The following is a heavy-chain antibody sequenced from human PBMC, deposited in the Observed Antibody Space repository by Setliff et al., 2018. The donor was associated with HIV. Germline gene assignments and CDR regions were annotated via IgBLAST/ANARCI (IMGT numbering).Heavy chain of an antibody. J-gene: IGHJ4*02. CDR2: ISAYNGNT. CDR1: GYTLTKLS. Sequence: GASVKVSCKVSGYTLTKLSIHWVRQAPGKGLEWMGWISAYNGNTNYAQKLQGRVTMTSDTSTSTAYMELRSLRSDDTAVYYCANSQDWSGYYALDYWGQGTLVTVSS. CDR3: ANSQDWSGYYALDY. D-gene: IGHD3-3*01. V-gene: IGHV1-18*01.